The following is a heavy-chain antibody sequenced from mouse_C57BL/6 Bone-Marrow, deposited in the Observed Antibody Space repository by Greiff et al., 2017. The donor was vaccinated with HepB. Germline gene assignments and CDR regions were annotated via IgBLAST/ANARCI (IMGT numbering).Heavy chain of an antibody. CDR3: TRHYSNYFSYAMDY. D-gene: IGHD2-5*01. J-gene: IGHJ4*01. V-gene: IGHV1-15*01. CDR1: GYTFTDYE. Sequence: QVQLQQSGAELVRPGASVTLSCKASGYTFTDYEMHWVKQTPVHGLEWIGAIDPETGGTAYNQKFKGKAILTADKSSSTAYMELRSLTSEDSAVYYGTRHYSNYFSYAMDYWGQGTSVTVSS. CDR2: IDPETGGT.